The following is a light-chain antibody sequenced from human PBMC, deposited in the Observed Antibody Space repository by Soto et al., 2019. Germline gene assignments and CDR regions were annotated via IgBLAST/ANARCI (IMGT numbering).Light chain of an antibody. J-gene: IGLJ2*01. CDR1: SSNIGSNT. CDR3: AAWDDSLNVV. CDR2: SNN. V-gene: IGLV1-44*01. Sequence: QSVLTQPPSASGTPEQRVTISCSGSSSNIGSNTVNWYQQLPGTAPKLLIYSNNQRPSGVTDRFSGSKSGTSASLAISGLQSEDEADYYCAAWDDSLNVVFGGGTKVTVL.